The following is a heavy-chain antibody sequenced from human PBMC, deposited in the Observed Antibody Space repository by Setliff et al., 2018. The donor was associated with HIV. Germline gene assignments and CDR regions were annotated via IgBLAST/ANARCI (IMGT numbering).Heavy chain of an antibody. CDR3: ARTIASRPKYYYYAMDF. V-gene: IGHV5-51*01. D-gene: IGHD6-6*01. Sequence: GESLKISCKGSGYIFNNFWIAWVRQMPGKGLEWMGIIYPDDSDTRYSPSFQDQVTISVDKSISTAYLQWSSLKASDTAMYYCARTIASRPKYYYYAMDFWGQGTTVTVSS. CDR2: IYPDDSDT. J-gene: IGHJ6*02. CDR1: GYIFNNFW.